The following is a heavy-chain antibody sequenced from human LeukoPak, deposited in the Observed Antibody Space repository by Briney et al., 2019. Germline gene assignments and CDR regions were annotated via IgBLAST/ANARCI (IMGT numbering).Heavy chain of an antibody. D-gene: IGHD2-15*01. V-gene: IGHV3-7*01. CDR2: IKQDGSEK. CDR3: ARVNCSGGSCYSSGFDY. Sequence: GGSLRLSRAASGFTFSSYWMSWVRQAPGKGLEWVANIKQDGSEKYYVDSVKGRFTISRDNAKNSLYLQMNSLRAEDTAVYYCARVNCSGGSCYSSGFDYWGQGTLVTVSS. J-gene: IGHJ4*02. CDR1: GFTFSSYW.